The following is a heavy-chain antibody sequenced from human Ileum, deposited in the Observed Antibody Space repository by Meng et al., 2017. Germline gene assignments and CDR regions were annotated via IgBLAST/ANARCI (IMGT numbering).Heavy chain of an antibody. CDR2: ISQESGRT. Sequence: ERRRELGRRVWKRCRPTALTCAVRGDPVSRGDCGSWARQPPGKGLEWIGEISQESGRTNYNPSLKSRVTISLDKSKNQFSLNLNSVTAADTAVYYCVRNEGYSLGDWGQGTLVTVSS. CDR1: GDPVSRGDC. V-gene: IGHV4-4*02. J-gene: IGHJ4*02. D-gene: IGHD2-21*01. CDR3: VRNEGYSLGD.